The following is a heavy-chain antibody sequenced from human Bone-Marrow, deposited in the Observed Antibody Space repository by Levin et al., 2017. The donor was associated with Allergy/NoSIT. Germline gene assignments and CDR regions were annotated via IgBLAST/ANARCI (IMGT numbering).Heavy chain of an antibody. J-gene: IGHJ4*02. CDR1: GFTFSDYA. V-gene: IGHV3-23*01. Sequence: GESLKISCAASGFTFSDYAMTWVRQAPGTGLEWVSGITGSGGSAYYADSVKGRFTISRDNSKNTLFLQMNSLRAEDTAVYYCAKYVSAIAVAGPFDYWGQGTLVTVSS. CDR2: ITGSGGSA. CDR3: AKYVSAIAVAGPFDY. D-gene: IGHD6-19*01.